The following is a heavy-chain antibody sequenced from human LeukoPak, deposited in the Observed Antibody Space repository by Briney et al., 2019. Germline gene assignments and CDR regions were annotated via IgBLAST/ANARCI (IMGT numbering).Heavy chain of an antibody. D-gene: IGHD4-17*01. Sequence: AGGSLRLSCAASGFTFSSDWMSWVRQAPGKGLEWVAVISYDGSSKDYAVSVKGRFTISRDNSKNTLYLQMNSLTVEDTAVYYCAKDREKTYGDYGYIEFDYWGQGTLVTVSS. V-gene: IGHV3-30*18. CDR1: GFTFSSDW. CDR3: AKDREKTYGDYGYIEFDY. CDR2: ISYDGSSK. J-gene: IGHJ4*02.